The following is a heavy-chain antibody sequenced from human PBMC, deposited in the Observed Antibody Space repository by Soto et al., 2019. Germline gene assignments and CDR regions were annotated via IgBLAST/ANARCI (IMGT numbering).Heavy chain of an antibody. CDR2: INAHRGGT. J-gene: IGHJ5*02. V-gene: IGHV1-2*02. CDR1: GFSFTGYY. CDR3: AKDLTRQLAYWLDP. D-gene: IGHD6-6*01. Sequence: GASVKVSCKASGFSFTGYYIHWLRQAPGQGLEWMGCINAHRGGTEYAQKCQGRVTLTRDTSIATAYLTLTSLTSDDTALYYCAKDLTRQLAYWLDPWGQGTQVTVSS.